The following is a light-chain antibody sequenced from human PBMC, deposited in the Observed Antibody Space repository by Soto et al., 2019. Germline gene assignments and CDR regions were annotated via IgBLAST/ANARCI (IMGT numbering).Light chain of an antibody. CDR1: SSNIGSNS. Sequence: QSVLTQTPSSSGTPGQRVTISCSGSSSNIGSNSVNWYQQLPGTAPKLLIYSTNQRPSGVPDRFSGSKSGTSASLAISRLQSDDEADYYCASWDDSLNGLYVFGTGTKVTVL. CDR3: ASWDDSLNGLYV. CDR2: STN. J-gene: IGLJ1*01. V-gene: IGLV1-44*01.